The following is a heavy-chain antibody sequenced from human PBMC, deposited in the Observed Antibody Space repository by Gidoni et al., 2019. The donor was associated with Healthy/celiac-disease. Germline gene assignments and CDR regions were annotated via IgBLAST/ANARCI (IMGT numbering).Heavy chain of an antibody. CDR3: AREREEVTIFDY. CDR2: ISSSGSTI. V-gene: IGHV3-11*01. CDR1: GFTFSDSY. J-gene: IGHJ4*02. Sequence: QVQLVESGGGWVKPGGSLRLSCAAPGFTFSDSYMSWIRHAPGKGLEGVSYISSSGSTIYYADSVKGRFTISRDNAKNSLYLQMNSLRAEDTAVYYCAREREEVTIFDYWGQGTLVTVSS. D-gene: IGHD4-17*01.